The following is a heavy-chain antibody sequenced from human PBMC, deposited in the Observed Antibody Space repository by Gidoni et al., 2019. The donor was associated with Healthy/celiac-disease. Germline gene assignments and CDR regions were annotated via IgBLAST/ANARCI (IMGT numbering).Heavy chain of an antibody. Sequence: QVQLVESGGGVVQPGRSLRLSCAASGFTFSSYGMHWVRQAPGKGLEWVAVIWYDGSNKYYADSVKGRFTISRDNSKNTLYLQMNSLRAEDTAVYYCAREADYDYGDYANADAFDIWGQGTMVTVSS. CDR3: AREADYDYGDYANADAFDI. CDR2: IWYDGSNK. CDR1: GFTFSSYG. V-gene: IGHV3-33*01. D-gene: IGHD4-17*01. J-gene: IGHJ3*02.